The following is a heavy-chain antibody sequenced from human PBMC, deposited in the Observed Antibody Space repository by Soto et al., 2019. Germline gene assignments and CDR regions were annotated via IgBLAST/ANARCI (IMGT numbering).Heavy chain of an antibody. CDR3: ARASGCSGGNCAFDP. J-gene: IGHJ5*02. CDR2: IYYSGST. V-gene: IGHV4-59*01. Sequence: SETLSLTCTVSGGSISSYYWSWIRQPPGKGLEWIGYIYYSGSTNYNPSLKSRVTISVDTSKNQFSLKLSSVTAADTAVYYCARASGCSGGNCAFDPWGQGTLVTASS. CDR1: GGSISSYY. D-gene: IGHD2-15*01.